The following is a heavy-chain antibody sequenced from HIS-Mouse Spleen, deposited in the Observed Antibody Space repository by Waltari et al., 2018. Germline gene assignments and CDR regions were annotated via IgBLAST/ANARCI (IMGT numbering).Heavy chain of an antibody. V-gene: IGHV4-39*07. CDR1: GGSISSSSYY. CDR2: IYYSGST. J-gene: IGHJ2*01. CDR3: AREIPYSSSWYDWYFDL. Sequence: QLQLQESGPGLVKPSETLSLTCTVSGGSISSSSYYWGWIRQPPGKGLEWIVSIYYSGSTYYNPSLKGRVTMSVDTSKNQFSLKLSSVTAADTAVYYCAREIPYSSSWYDWYFDLWGRGTLVTVSS. D-gene: IGHD6-13*01.